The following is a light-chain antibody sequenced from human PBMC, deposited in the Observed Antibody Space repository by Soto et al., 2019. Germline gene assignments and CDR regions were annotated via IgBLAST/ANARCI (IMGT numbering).Light chain of an antibody. Sequence: EVVLAQSPGTLSLSPGERATLSCRASQSISSGYLAWYQQKPGQAPRLLIYGASSRATGIPDRFSGSGSETDFTLTISRLEPEDFAVYYCQRYGTSLTWRFGQGTKVDIK. CDR1: QSISSGY. V-gene: IGKV3-20*01. CDR3: QRYGTSLTWR. J-gene: IGKJ1*01. CDR2: GAS.